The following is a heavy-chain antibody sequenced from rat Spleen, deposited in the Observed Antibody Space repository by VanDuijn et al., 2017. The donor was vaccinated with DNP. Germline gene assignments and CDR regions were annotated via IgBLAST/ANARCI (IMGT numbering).Heavy chain of an antibody. CDR3: TRDSLIKRMWDY. V-gene: IGHV5-27*01. CDR2: ITSGSDVT. Sequence: EVQLVESGGDLVQPGRSLKLSCAASGFNFNDYWMGWVRQAPTTGLEWVATITSGSDVTFYRDSEGRRFTVSRDDAKSTLYLQMNSLRSEDMASYYCTRDSLIKRMWDYWGQGVTVTVST. CDR1: GFNFNDYW. D-gene: IGHD1-6*01. J-gene: IGHJ2*01.